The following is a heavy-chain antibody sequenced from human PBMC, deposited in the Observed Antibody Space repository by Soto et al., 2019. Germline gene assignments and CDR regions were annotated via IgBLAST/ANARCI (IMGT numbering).Heavy chain of an antibody. V-gene: IGHV3-74*01. CDR2: INSDGSST. CDR1: GFTFSSYW. D-gene: IGHD1-26*01. J-gene: IGHJ4*02. Sequence: GGSLRLSCAPSGFTFSSYWMHWVRQAPGKGLVWVSRINSDGSSTSYADSVKGRFTISRDNAKNTLYLQMTSLTSDDTAVYYWARDLAKGGGSAGFDYWGQGTLVTVSS. CDR3: ARDLAKGGGSAGFDY.